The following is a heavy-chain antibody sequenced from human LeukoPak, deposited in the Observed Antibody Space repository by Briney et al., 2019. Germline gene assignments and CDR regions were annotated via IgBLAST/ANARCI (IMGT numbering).Heavy chain of an antibody. D-gene: IGHD3-16*01. Sequence: SETLSLTCTVSGGSISSSSYYWGWIRQPPGKGLEWIGSIYYSGSTYYNPSLKSRVTISVDTSKNQFSLKLSSVTAADTALYYCARLDYGTLYPWGQGTLVTVSS. CDR1: GGSISSSSYY. CDR3: ARLDYGTLYP. CDR2: IYYSGST. V-gene: IGHV4-39*01. J-gene: IGHJ5*02.